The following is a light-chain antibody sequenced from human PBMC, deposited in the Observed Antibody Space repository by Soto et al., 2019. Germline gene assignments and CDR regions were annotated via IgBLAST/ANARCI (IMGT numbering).Light chain of an antibody. V-gene: IGKV1-27*01. CDR1: QGISNY. J-gene: IGKJ5*01. CDR2: AAS. Sequence: DIQMTQSPSSLSASVGDRVTITCRASQGISNYLAWYQQKPGKVPKLLIYAASTLQSGVPSRFSGSGSGTDFTLTISPLEPEDFAVYFCQQYGSSPITFGQGTRLDIK. CDR3: QQYGSSPIT.